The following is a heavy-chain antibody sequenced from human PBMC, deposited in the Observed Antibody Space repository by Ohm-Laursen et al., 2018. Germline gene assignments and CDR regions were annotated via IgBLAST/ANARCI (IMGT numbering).Heavy chain of an antibody. CDR3: ARDVSGSSGWYGEYFQH. D-gene: IGHD6-19*01. Sequence: SLRLSCAASGFTVSSNYMSWVRQAPGKGLEWVSVIYSGGSTYYADSVKGRFTISRGNSKNTLYLQMNSLRAEDTAVYYCARDVSGSSGWYGEYFQHWGQGTLVTVSS. V-gene: IGHV3-53*01. J-gene: IGHJ1*01. CDR1: GFTVSSNY. CDR2: IYSGGST.